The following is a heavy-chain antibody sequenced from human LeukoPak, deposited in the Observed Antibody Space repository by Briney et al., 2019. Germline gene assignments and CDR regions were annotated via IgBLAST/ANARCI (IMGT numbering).Heavy chain of an antibody. CDR3: ARDRPQNHRWPFDI. CDR2: ISAYNGNT. Sequence: ASVKVSCKASGYTFTSYGISWVRQAPGQGLEWMGWISAYNGNTNYAQKLQGRVTMTTDTSTSTAYMELRSLRSDDTAVYYCARDRPQNHRWPFDIWGQGTMVTVSS. V-gene: IGHV1-18*01. J-gene: IGHJ3*02. CDR1: GYTFTSYG. D-gene: IGHD5-24*01.